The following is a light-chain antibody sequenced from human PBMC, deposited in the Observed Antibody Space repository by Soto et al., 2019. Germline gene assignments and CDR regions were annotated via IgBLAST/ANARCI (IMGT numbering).Light chain of an antibody. V-gene: IGKV1-39*01. CDR1: QNIDNY. CDR3: QQSYNTPLS. CDR2: AAS. Sequence: DIPMTQSPSSLSASVGDRVTLTCRASQNIDNYLNWYQQKPGKAPKLLISAASSLQSGVPSRFRGSGSGTDFTLTISSLQPEDFATFYCQQSYNTPLSFGGGTKVEIK. J-gene: IGKJ4*01.